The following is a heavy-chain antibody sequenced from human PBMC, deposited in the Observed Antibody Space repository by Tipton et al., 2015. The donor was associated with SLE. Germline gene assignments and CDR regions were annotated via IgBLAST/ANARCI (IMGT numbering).Heavy chain of an antibody. CDR2: IYYSGST. V-gene: IGHV4-59*12. CDR3: ARAEYSFDY. D-gene: IGHD3-10*01. CDR1: GGSISSYY. Sequence: TLSLTCTVSGGSISSYYWSWIRQPPGKGLGWIGYIYYSGSTFHNPSLKSRLTISVDTSKNQFSLKLSSVTAADTAVYYCARAEYSFDYWGQGALVTVSS. J-gene: IGHJ4*02.